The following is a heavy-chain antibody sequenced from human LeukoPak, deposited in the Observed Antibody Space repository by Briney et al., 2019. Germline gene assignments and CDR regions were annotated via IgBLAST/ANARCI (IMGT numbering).Heavy chain of an antibody. CDR1: GYSISSGFY. Sequence: SETLSLTCTVSGYSISSGFYWGWIRQPPGKGLGGIGSIYHSGSTYYNPSLKSRVPISVDTAKNQFSLNLSSVTAADTAMYYCARAVGTSRNFFDYWGQGTLVTVSS. CDR3: ARAVGTSRNFFDY. J-gene: IGHJ4*02. V-gene: IGHV4-38-2*02. CDR2: IYHSGST. D-gene: IGHD4-23*01.